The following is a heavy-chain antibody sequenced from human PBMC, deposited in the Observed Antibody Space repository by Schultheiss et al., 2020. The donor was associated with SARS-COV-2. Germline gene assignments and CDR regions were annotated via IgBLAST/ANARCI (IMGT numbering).Heavy chain of an antibody. Sequence: GGSLRLSCAASGFTFSSYGMHWVRQAPGKGLEWVAVIWYDGSTQYYADSVKGRFTVSRDKSKNTLYLQMNSLRVEDTAVYYCARGRSPDWYFDLWGRGSLVTVSS. CDR3: ARGRSPDWYFDL. V-gene: IGHV3-33*01. D-gene: IGHD1-26*01. CDR1: GFTFSSYG. J-gene: IGHJ2*01. CDR2: IWYDGSTQ.